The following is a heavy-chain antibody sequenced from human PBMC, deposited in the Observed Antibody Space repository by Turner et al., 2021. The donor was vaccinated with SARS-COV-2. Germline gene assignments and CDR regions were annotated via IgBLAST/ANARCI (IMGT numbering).Heavy chain of an antibody. CDR2: ISRSGETT. CDR3: ARDDYEGAGGMNAFDI. D-gene: IGHD3-10*01. Sequence: EVQLVQSGGGLVQPGGSLRLSCAASGFTFSGYEMNWVRQAPGKGLGWISDISRSGETTSYADSVKGRFTVSRDNAEKSLYLQISSLRAEDTAVYYCARDDYEGAGGMNAFDIWGQGTLVT. CDR1: GFTFSGYE. J-gene: IGHJ3*02. V-gene: IGHV3-48*03.